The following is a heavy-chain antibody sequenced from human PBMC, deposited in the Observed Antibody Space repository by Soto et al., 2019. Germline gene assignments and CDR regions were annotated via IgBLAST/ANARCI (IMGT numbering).Heavy chain of an antibody. CDR1: GYTLTELS. CDR3: ATDHYYGSESYYRSFRY. J-gene: IGHJ4*02. Sequence: ASVKVSCKVSGYTLTELSMHWVRQAPGKGLEWMGGFDPEDGETIYAQKFQGRVTMTEDTSTDTAYMELSSLRSEDTAVYYCATDHYYGSESYYRSFRYWGQGTLVTVSS. D-gene: IGHD3-10*01. V-gene: IGHV1-24*01. CDR2: FDPEDGET.